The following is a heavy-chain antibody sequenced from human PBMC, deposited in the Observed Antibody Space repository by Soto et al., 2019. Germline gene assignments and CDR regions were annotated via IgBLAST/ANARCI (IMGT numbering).Heavy chain of an antibody. CDR3: AKSFPIANPFDY. CDR1: VFTVSSSA. V-gene: IGHV3-23*01. J-gene: IGHJ4*02. Sequence: GSLKLSGAASVFTVSSSAMSWVRQAPGKGLEWVSAISGSGGSTYYADSVKGRFTISRDNSKNTLYLQMNSLRAEDTAVYYCAKSFPIANPFDYWGQGILVTAPQ. CDR2: ISGSGGST. D-gene: IGHD1-26*01.